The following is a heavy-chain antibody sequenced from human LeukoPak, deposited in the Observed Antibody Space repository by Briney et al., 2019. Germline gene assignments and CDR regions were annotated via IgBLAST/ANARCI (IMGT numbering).Heavy chain of an antibody. CDR2: INQDGRGR. Sequence: GGSLRLSCAASGFTFSDNWMTWVRQAPGKGLEWVTNINQDGRGRYYVDSVQGRFIISRDNAQNSVHLQMNSLRAEDTAVYYCATRYCSIAACRASSYKCMDDWGKGTTVIVSS. CDR1: GFTFSDNW. D-gene: IGHD2-2*01. V-gene: IGHV3-7*01. J-gene: IGHJ6*04. CDR3: ATRYCSIAACRASSYKCMDD.